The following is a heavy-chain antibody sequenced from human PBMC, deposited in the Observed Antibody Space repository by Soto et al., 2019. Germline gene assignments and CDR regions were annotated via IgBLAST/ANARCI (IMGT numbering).Heavy chain of an antibody. CDR2: INAGNGNT. V-gene: IGHV1-3*01. J-gene: IGHJ5*02. CDR1: GYTFTSYA. D-gene: IGHD6-6*01. Sequence: SVKVSCKASGYTFTSYAMHWVRQAPGQRLEWMGWINAGNGNTKYSQKFQGRVTITRDTSASTAYMELSSLRSEDTAVYYCARSIAARPTSLGNWFDPWGQGTLVTVSS. CDR3: ARSIAARPTSLGNWFDP.